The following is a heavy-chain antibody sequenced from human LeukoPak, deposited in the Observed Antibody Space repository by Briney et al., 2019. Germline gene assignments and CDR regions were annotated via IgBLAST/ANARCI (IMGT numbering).Heavy chain of an antibody. Sequence: PGGSLRLSCAASGFRFDDYGMNWVRQVPGKGLEWISGINWNGGSTGYGDSVKGRFTISRDNAENSLYLQMNSLRAEDTAFYYCARAVDNYYGSGSYAYWGQGALVTVSS. CDR1: GFRFDDYG. D-gene: IGHD3-10*01. CDR3: ARAVDNYYGSGSYAY. CDR2: INWNGGST. J-gene: IGHJ4*02. V-gene: IGHV3-20*04.